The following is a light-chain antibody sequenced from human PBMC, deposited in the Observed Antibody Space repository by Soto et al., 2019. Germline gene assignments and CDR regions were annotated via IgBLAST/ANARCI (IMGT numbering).Light chain of an antibody. CDR3: QQLNSYPPFT. Sequence: DIQMTQSPSTLSASVGDRVTIPCRASQGITTYLAWYQQKPGKAPKLLIYAASALQSGVPSRFSGRGSGTDFTLTISSLQPEDFATYYCQQLNSYPPFTFGPGTKVDIK. V-gene: IGKV1-9*01. J-gene: IGKJ3*01. CDR1: QGITTY. CDR2: AAS.